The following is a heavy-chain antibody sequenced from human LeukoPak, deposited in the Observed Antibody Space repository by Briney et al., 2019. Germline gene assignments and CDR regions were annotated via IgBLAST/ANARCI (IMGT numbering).Heavy chain of an antibody. CDR3: ARGYCSSTSCYLYWFDP. J-gene: IGHJ5*02. Sequence: AAVKVSCKASGGTFSSYTISWVRQAPGPGREWMGGIIPILGMANYAQKFQGRVTITADKSTSTAYMELSSLRSEDTAVYYCARGYCSSTSCYLYWFDPWGQGTLVTVSS. D-gene: IGHD2-2*01. CDR2: IIPILGMA. V-gene: IGHV1-69*10. CDR1: GGTFSSYT.